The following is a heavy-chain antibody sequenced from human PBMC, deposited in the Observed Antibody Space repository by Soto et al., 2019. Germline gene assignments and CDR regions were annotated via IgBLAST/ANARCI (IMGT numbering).Heavy chain of an antibody. CDR1: GCSLRSYY. CDR2: IYYSGST. D-gene: IGHD3-3*01. Sequence: PSETLSLTCTVSGCSLRSYYWGWIRQPPGKGLECIGYIYYSGSTNYNPSLKSRVTISVDTSKNQFSLKLSSVTAADTAVYYCARHSEYYDFWSGYSAWFDPWGQGTLVTVSS. V-gene: IGHV4-59*08. CDR3: ARHSEYYDFWSGYSAWFDP. J-gene: IGHJ5*02.